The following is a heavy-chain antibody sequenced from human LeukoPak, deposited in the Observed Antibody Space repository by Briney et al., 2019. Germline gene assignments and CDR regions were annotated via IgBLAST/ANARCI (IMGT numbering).Heavy chain of an antibody. D-gene: IGHD2-2*01. CDR3: ASRSGYRSSEKDQLDY. CDR2: IIPIFGTA. J-gene: IGHJ4*02. Sequence: ASVKVSCKASGGTFSSYAISWVRQAPGQGLEWMGGIIPIFGTANYAQQFQGRVTIITDESTSTAYMELSSLRSEDTAVYYCASRSGYRSSEKDQLDYWGQGTLVTVSS. V-gene: IGHV1-69*05. CDR1: GGTFSSYA.